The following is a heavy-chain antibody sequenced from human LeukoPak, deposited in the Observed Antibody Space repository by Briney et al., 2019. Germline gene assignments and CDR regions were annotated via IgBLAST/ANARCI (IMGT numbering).Heavy chain of an antibody. CDR2: MNPNSGNT. V-gene: IGHV1-8*01. J-gene: IGHJ5*02. Sequence: ASVKVSCKASGYTFTNYDINWVRQATGQGLEWMGWMNPNSGNTGYAQKFQGRVTMTRNTSISTAYMELSSLRSEDTAVYYCARGIVWGSGENWFDPWGQGTLVTVSS. CDR3: ARGIVWGSGENWFDP. D-gene: IGHD3-10*01. CDR1: GYTFTNYD.